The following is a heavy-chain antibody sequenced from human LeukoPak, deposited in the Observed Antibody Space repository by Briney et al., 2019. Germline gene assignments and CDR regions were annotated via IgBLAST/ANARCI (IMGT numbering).Heavy chain of an antibody. Sequence: ASVKVSCKVSGYTLTELSMHWVRQAPGKGLEWMGGFDPEDGETIYAQKFQGGVTMTEDTSTDTAYMELSSLRPEDTAVYYCATALVGATQYYFDYWGQGTLVTVSS. CDR3: ATALVGATQYYFDY. D-gene: IGHD1-26*01. J-gene: IGHJ4*02. CDR1: GYTLTELS. V-gene: IGHV1-24*01. CDR2: FDPEDGET.